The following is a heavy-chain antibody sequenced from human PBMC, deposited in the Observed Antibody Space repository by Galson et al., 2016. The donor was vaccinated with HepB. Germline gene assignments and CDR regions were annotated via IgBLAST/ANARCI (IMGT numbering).Heavy chain of an antibody. CDR2: INHTGST. CDR3: TRGARIVAVKYNWFDP. Sequence: SETLSLTCAVYGGSFSGYSWTYIRQPPGKGLEWIGEINHTGSTNYNPSLKSRVTMSVDTSKKQVSLKLTSVTAADTAVYYCTRGARIVAVKYNWFDPWGQGTLVIVSS. V-gene: IGHV4-34*01. J-gene: IGHJ5*02. CDR1: GGSFSGYS. D-gene: IGHD5-12*01.